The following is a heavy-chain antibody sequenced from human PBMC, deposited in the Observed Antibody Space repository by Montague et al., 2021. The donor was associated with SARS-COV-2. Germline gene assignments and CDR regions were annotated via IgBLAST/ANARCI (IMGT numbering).Heavy chain of an antibody. V-gene: IGHV4-59*08. J-gene: IGHJ5*02. Sequence: SETLSLTCTVSGGSISSYYWSWIRQPPVKGLEWIGYICYSGSTNYNPSLKSRVAISVDTSKNQFSLKLSSVTAADTAVYYCARHRHITIFGVVIIPSWFDPWGQGTLVTVPS. D-gene: IGHD3-3*01. CDR2: ICYSGST. CDR1: GGSISSYY. CDR3: ARHRHITIFGVVIIPSWFDP.